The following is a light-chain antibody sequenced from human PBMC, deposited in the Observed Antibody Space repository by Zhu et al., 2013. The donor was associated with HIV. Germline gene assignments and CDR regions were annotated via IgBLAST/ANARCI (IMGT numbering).Light chain of an antibody. J-gene: IGLJ2*01. Sequence: SYDLTQPPSVSVSPGQTASITCSGYQLGNKYVCWYQQRPGQSPILVMYQDKKRPSGIPERFSGSNSGNTATLTISRVQAGDEAAYYCQVWDSSTLFGGGTKLTVL. V-gene: IGLV3-1*01. CDR3: QVWDSSTL. CDR1: QLGNKY. CDR2: QDK.